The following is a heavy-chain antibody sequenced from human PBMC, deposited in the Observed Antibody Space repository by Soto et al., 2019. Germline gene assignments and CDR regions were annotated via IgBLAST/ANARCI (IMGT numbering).Heavy chain of an antibody. D-gene: IGHD3-10*01. CDR2: ISAHNGNT. CDR1: GYTFTSYG. V-gene: IGHV1-18*01. Sequence: VQLVQSGAEVKKPGASVKVSCKASGYTFTSYGISWVRQAPGQGLEWMGWISAHNGNTNYALKLQGRVNLTTDTSIRTGYMELRSLRSDDTAVYYCARERGYYGSGSYPAGYWGQGTLVTVSS. J-gene: IGHJ4*02. CDR3: ARERGYYGSGSYPAGY.